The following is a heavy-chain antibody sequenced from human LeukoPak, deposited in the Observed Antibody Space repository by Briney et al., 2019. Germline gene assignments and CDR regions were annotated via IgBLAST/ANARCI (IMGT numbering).Heavy chain of an antibody. J-gene: IGHJ6*03. D-gene: IGHD3-16*02. CDR3: ARVVPGYYYYMDV. CDR1: GGSISSSNW. Sequence: PSGTLSLTCAVSGGSISSSNWWSWVRQPPGKGLEWIGEIYHSGSTNYNPSLKSRVTISVDTSKNQFSLKLSSVTAADTAVYYCARVVPGYYYYMDVWGKGTTVTVSS. V-gene: IGHV4-4*02. CDR2: IYHSGST.